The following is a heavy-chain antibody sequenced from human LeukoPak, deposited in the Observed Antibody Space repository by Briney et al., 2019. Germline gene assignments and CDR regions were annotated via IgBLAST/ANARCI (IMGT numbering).Heavy chain of an antibody. D-gene: IGHD3-9*01. CDR1: GFTFDDYA. Sequence: GGSLRLSCAASGFTFDDYAMHWVRQAPGKGLEWVSGISWNSGGIGYADSVKGRFTISRDNAKNSLYLQMNSLRAEDMALYYCARGLLRYFDWLLQPDAFDIWGQGTMVTVSS. CDR2: ISWNSGGI. V-gene: IGHV3-9*03. J-gene: IGHJ3*02. CDR3: ARGLLRYFDWLLQPDAFDI.